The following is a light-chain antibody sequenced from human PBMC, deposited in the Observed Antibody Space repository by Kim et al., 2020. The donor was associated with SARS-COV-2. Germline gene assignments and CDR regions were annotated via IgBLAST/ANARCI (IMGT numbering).Light chain of an antibody. V-gene: IGKV4-1*01. CDR1: QSVLYSSNNKNY. J-gene: IGKJ4*01. Sequence: DIVMTRSPDSLAVSLGERATINCKSSQSVLYSSNNKNYLAWYQQKPGQPPKLLIYWASTRESGVPDRFSGSGSGTDFTLTISSLQAEDVAVYYCQQYYSTPNAFGGGTKVDIK. CDR2: WAS. CDR3: QQYYSTPNA.